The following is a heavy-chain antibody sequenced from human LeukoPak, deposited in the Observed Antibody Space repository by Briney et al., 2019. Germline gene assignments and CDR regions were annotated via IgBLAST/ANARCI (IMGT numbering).Heavy chain of an antibody. CDR2: MNPNSGYT. CDR3: VRVYGAIDY. J-gene: IGHJ4*02. CDR1: GYTFTSYD. Sequence: ASVKVSCKTSGYTFTSYDINWVRQATGQGLEWMGWMNPNSGYTGFAQKFQGRVTMTRATSISTAYMELSSLRSEDTAVYYCVRVYGAIDYWGQGTLVTVSS. D-gene: IGHD4-17*01. V-gene: IGHV1-8*01.